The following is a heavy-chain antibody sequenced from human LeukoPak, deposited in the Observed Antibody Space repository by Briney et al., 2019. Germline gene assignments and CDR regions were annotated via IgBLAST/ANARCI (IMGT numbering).Heavy chain of an antibody. CDR1: GGSISSSSYY. CDR3: ARANGGYSFMVYYFDY. D-gene: IGHD5-18*01. J-gene: IGHJ4*02. V-gene: IGHV4-39*07. CDR2: IYYSGST. Sequence: SETLSLTCTVSGGSISSSSYYGGRIRQPPGKGLEWIGSIYYSGSTYYNPSLKSRVTISVDTSKNQFSLKLSSVTAADTAVYYCARANGGYSFMVYYFDYWGQGTLVTVSS.